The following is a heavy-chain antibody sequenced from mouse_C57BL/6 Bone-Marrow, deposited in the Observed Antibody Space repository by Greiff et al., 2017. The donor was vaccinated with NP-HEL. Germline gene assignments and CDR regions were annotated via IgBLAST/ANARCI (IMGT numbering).Heavy chain of an antibody. CDR1: GYSITSDY. D-gene: IGHD1-1*01. V-gene: IGHV3-8*01. CDR3: ARCPFMTTVVYFDD. Sequence: EVQLQESGPGLAKPAQTLSLSCSVSGYSITSDYLNWIRKFPGNKLEYMGYISYGGSTYYNPSLKSRISTTRDTSKNQYYLQLNSVTTEDTAAYYCARCPFMTTVVYFDDWGQGTTLTVSS. J-gene: IGHJ2*01. CDR2: ISYGGST.